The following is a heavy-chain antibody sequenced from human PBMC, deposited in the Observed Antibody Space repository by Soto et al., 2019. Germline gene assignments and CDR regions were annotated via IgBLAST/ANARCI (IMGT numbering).Heavy chain of an antibody. J-gene: IGHJ3*02. CDR3: TTENAWAFDI. D-gene: IGHD1-1*01. V-gene: IGHV3-15*01. CDR1: GFTFSNAW. Sequence: GSLKISCAGSGFTFSNAWMTWVRQAPGKGLEWLGRIKSQTDGGTTDYPAAVKGRFTISRDDSKTTLYLQLNSLKTEDTAVYYCTTENAWAFDIWGQGTMVTVSS. CDR2: IKSQTDGGTT.